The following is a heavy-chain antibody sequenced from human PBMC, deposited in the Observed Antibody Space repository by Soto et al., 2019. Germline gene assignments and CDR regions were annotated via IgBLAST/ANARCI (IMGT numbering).Heavy chain of an antibody. CDR1: GYSFTGYY. V-gene: IGHV1-2*04. J-gene: IGHJ4*02. Sequence: QVQLVQSGAEVKEPGASVKVSCKASGYSFTGYYIHWVRQAPGPGLEWMGWINPKNGDTTYAQKFQGWVTMTGDTSLSTVCMELGRRGYDDTAVYYCARRGGYYDYWGQGTLVTVSS. CDR2: INPKNGDT. CDR3: ARRGGYYDY. D-gene: IGHD3-16*01.